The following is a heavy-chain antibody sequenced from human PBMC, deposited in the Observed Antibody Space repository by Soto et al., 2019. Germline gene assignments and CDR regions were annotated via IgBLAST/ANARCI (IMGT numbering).Heavy chain of an antibody. V-gene: IGHV3-23*01. D-gene: IGHD4-17*01. Sequence: EVQLLESGGGLVQPGGSLRFSCAASGFSFSSYAMTWVRQAPGKGPEWVSVISGTGTTTYYADSVKGRFTISRDNSKNTLYLKMNSLRAEDTAVYYCAKDVKTTVVRAYDYWGQGTLVTVSS. CDR2: ISGTGTTT. CDR3: AKDVKTTVVRAYDY. CDR1: GFSFSSYA. J-gene: IGHJ4*02.